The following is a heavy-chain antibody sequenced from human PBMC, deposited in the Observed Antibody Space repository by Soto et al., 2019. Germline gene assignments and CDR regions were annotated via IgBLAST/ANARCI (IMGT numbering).Heavy chain of an antibody. CDR2: FDPEDGET. Sequence: ASVKVSCKVSGYTLTELSMHWVRQAPGKGLEWMGGFDPEDGETIYAQKFQGRVTMTEDTSTDTAYMELSSLRSEDTAVYYCATVFRRVEASDFWSPYYYMDVWGKGTTVTVSS. J-gene: IGHJ6*03. V-gene: IGHV1-24*01. CDR3: ATVFRRVEASDFWSPYYYMDV. CDR1: GYTLTELS. D-gene: IGHD3-3*01.